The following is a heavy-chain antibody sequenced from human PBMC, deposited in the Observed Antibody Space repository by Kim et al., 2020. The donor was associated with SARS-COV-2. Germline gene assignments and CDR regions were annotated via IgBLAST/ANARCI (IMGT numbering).Heavy chain of an antibody. Sequence: GGSLRLSCVGSGFNFSKYSMNWVRQAPGKGLEWVSHISTSGTTIYYIDSVKGRFTTSRDNARNSLFLQMTSLGDEDSAIYYCASDETHDHWGQGTRVTVSS. J-gene: IGHJ4*02. CDR1: GFNFSKYS. CDR3: ASDETHDH. V-gene: IGHV3-48*02. CDR2: ISTSGTTI.